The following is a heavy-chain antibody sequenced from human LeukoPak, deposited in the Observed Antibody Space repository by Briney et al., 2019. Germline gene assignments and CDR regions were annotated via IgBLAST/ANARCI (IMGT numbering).Heavy chain of an antibody. CDR3: ARAFRGYSGYDRPFGH. V-gene: IGHV1-8*01. CDR2: MNPNSGNT. J-gene: IGHJ5*02. CDR1: GYTFTSYD. D-gene: IGHD5-12*01. Sequence: WASVKVSCKASGYTFTSYDINWVRQATGQGLEWMGWMNPNSGNTGYAQKFQGRVTMTRNTSISTAYMELSSLRSEDTAVYYCARAFRGYSGYDRPFGHWGQGTLVTVSS.